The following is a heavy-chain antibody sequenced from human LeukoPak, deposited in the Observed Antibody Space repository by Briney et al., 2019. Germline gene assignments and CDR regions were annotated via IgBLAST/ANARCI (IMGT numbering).Heavy chain of an antibody. Sequence: GGSLRLSCVASGFTFSNYDMNWVRQAPGKGLEWVSFISSSSSYIYYADSVKGRFTISRDNAKNSLYLQMNSLRAEDTAVYYCARAGSGRSPDWFDPWGQGTLVTVSS. V-gene: IGHV3-21*06. J-gene: IGHJ5*02. CDR1: GFTFSNYD. D-gene: IGHD1-26*01. CDR3: ARAGSGRSPDWFDP. CDR2: ISSSSSYI.